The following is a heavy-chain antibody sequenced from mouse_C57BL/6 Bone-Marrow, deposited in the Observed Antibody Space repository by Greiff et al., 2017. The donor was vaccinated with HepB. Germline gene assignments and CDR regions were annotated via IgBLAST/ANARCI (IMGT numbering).Heavy chain of an antibody. Sequence: EVQVVESGPGLVKPSQSLSLTCSVTGYSITSGYYWNWIRQFPGNKLEWMGYISYDGSNNYNPSLKNRISITRDTSKNQFFLKLNSVTTEDTATYYCARRVYYYGSSHYFDYWGQGTTLTVSS. CDR2: ISYDGSN. J-gene: IGHJ2*01. D-gene: IGHD1-1*01. CDR3: ARRVYYYGSSHYFDY. CDR1: GYSITSGYY. V-gene: IGHV3-6*01.